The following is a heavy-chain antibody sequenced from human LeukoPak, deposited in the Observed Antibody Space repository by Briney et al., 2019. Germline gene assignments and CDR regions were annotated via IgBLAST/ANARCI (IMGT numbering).Heavy chain of an antibody. Sequence: PSETLSLTCTVSGDSLTNYFWSWIRQPPGKGLEWIGYIYYTGNTNYKPSLKSRVTMSVDTSTNQFSLRLRSVTAADTAVYYCARGRVAYSAYYFDYWGRGTLVTVSS. CDR2: IYYTGNT. D-gene: IGHD2-15*01. CDR1: GDSLTNYF. V-gene: IGHV4-59*01. CDR3: ARGRVAYSAYYFDY. J-gene: IGHJ4*02.